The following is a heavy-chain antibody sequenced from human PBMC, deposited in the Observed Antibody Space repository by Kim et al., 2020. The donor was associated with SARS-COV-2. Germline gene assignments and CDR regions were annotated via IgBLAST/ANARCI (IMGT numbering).Heavy chain of an antibody. D-gene: IGHD3-9*01. J-gene: IGHJ4*02. Sequence: KGRFTISRDNSKNTLYLQMNSLRAEDTAVYYCARDAPYYYDILTGHDFDYWGQGTLVTVSS. CDR3: ARDAPYYYDILTGHDFDY. V-gene: IGHV3-30*07.